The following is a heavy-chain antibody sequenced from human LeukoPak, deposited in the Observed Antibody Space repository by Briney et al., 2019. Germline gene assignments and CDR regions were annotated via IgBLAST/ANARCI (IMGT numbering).Heavy chain of an antibody. V-gene: IGHV1-69*02. D-gene: IGHD6-6*01. CDR1: GGTFSSYT. Sequence: ASVKVSCKASGGTFSSYTISWVRQAPGQGLEWMGRIISILGIANYAQKFQGRVTITADKSTSTAYMELSSLRSEDTAVYYCARGIAARGGYYFDYWGQGTLVTVST. CDR3: ARGIAARGGYYFDY. CDR2: IISILGIA. J-gene: IGHJ4*02.